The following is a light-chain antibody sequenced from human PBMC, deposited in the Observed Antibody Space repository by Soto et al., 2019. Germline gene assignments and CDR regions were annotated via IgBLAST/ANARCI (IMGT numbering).Light chain of an antibody. V-gene: IGKV3-20*01. CDR2: GAS. CDR1: HSFSSSY. CDR3: QQYGSSPPWT. Sequence: EIVGTQSPGTLSLSPVERATLSCRASHSFSSSYLAWYQQKPGQAPRLLIYGASSRATGIPDRFSGSVSGTDFALTISRLEPEDFAVYYCQQYGSSPPWTFGQGTKVEIK. J-gene: IGKJ1*01.